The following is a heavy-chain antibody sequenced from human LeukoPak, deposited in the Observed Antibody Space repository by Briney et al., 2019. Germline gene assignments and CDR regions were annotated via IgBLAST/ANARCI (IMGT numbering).Heavy chain of an antibody. Sequence: QPGGSLLLSCAASGFPFSSYWMSWVRQAPGKGLEWVANIKQDGSEKYYVDSVKGRFTISRDNAKNSLYLQMNSLRAEDTAVYYCARVYCSGGSCYPGYSNWGQGTLVTVSS. D-gene: IGHD2-15*01. V-gene: IGHV3-7*01. CDR1: GFPFSSYW. CDR3: ARVYCSGGSCYPGYSN. J-gene: IGHJ4*02. CDR2: IKQDGSEK.